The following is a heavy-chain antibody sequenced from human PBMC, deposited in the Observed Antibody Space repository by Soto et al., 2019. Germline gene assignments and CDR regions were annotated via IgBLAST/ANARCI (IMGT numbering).Heavy chain of an antibody. D-gene: IGHD2-15*01. Sequence: QVQLVQSGAEVKKPGSSVEVSCMASGGTFSSYAISWVRQAPGQGLEWMGGIIPIFGTANYAQKFQGRVTITADESTSTAYMELSSLRSDDTAVYYCARHPGGRGYYYGMDVWGQGTTVTVSS. CDR1: GGTFSSYA. J-gene: IGHJ6*02. V-gene: IGHV1-69*12. CDR3: ARHPGGRGYYYGMDV. CDR2: IIPIFGTA.